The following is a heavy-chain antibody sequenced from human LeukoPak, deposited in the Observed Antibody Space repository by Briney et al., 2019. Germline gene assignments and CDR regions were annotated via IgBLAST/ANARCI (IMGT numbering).Heavy chain of an antibody. D-gene: IGHD5-12*01. J-gene: IGHJ2*01. CDR1: GGSFSGYY. CDR3: ATQPSGDVVPIYTGYWYFAL. V-gene: IGHV4-34*01. Sequence: PSETLSLTCAVYGGSFSGYYWSWIRQPPGKGLEWIGEINHSGSTNYNPSLKSRVTISVDTSKNQFSLKLSSVTASDTAVYYCATQPSGDVVPIYTGYWYFALWGRGTLVTVSS. CDR2: INHSGST.